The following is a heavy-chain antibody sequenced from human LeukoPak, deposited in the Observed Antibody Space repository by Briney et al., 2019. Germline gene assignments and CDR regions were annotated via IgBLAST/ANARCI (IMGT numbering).Heavy chain of an antibody. CDR3: ARDPYSGSYGNYYYYYMDV. Sequence: GGSLRLSCAAFGFTFNKYGMNWVRQAPGKGLEWVSTISGGGGTTYYADSVRGRFTISRDNAKNSLYLQMRSLRAEDTALYFCARDPYSGSYGNYYYYYMDVWGKGTTVTISS. CDR1: GFTFNKYG. J-gene: IGHJ6*03. CDR2: ISGGGGTT. V-gene: IGHV3-21*01. D-gene: IGHD1-26*01.